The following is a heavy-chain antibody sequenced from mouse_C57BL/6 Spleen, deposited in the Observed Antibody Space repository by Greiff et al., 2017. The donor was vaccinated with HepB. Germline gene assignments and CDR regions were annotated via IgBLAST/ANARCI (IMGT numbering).Heavy chain of an antibody. CDR2: INPSNGGT. V-gene: IGHV1-53*01. J-gene: IGHJ2*01. CDR1: GYTFTSYW. Sequence: QVQLQQSGTELVKPGASVKLSCKASGYTFTSYWMHWVKQRPGQGLEWIGNINPSNGGTNYNEKFKSKATLTVDKSSSTAYMQLSSLTSEDSAVYYCARDSSGHLYYFDYWGQGTTLTVSS. CDR3: ARDSSGHLYYFDY. D-gene: IGHD3-2*02.